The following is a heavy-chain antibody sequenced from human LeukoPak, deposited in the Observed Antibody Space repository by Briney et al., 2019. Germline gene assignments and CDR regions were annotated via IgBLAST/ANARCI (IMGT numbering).Heavy chain of an antibody. CDR3: ASVSGCDGPYGMDV. V-gene: IGHV4-30-2*01. Sequence: SETLFLTCTVSGGSINSGDYYWSWIRQPPGKGLEWIGYIYHSGSTYYNPSLKSRVTISVDRSKNQFSLKLSSVTAADTAVYYCASVSGCDGPYGMDVWGQGTTVTVSS. D-gene: IGHD5-12*01. CDR2: IYHSGST. J-gene: IGHJ6*02. CDR1: GGSINSGDYY.